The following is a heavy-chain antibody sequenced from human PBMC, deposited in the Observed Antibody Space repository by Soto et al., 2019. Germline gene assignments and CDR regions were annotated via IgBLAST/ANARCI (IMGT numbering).Heavy chain of an antibody. CDR3: ARLGGYYDSPPLRNWFDP. J-gene: IGHJ5*02. D-gene: IGHD3-22*01. Sequence: PSETLSLTCTVSGGSISSGGYYWSWIRQHPGKGLEWIGYIYYSGSTYYNPSLKSRVTISVDTSKNQLSLKLSSVTAADTAVYYFARLGGYYDSPPLRNWFDPWGQGTLVTVST. CDR2: IYYSGST. CDR1: GGSISSGGYY. V-gene: IGHV4-31*03.